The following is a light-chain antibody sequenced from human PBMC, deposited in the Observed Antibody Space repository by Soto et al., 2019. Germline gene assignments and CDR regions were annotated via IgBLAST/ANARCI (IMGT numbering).Light chain of an antibody. J-gene: IGLJ3*02. V-gene: IGLV2-14*01. CDR3: SSYTSSSTRV. Sequence: QSALTQPASVSGSPGQSITISCTGTSSDVGGYDYVSWYQQHPGKAPKLMIYVVSNRPSGVSNRFSGSKSGNTASLTISGLQAEYEADYYCSSYTSSSTRVFGGGTKLTVL. CDR2: VVS. CDR1: SSDVGGYDY.